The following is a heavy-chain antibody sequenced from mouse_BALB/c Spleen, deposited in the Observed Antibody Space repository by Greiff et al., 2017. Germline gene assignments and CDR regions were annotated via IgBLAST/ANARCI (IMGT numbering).Heavy chain of an antibody. CDR2: IYPGNSDT. V-gene: IGHV1-5*01. J-gene: IGHJ1*01. CDR1: GYTFTSYW. CDR3: TRVRYGNYGYFDV. Sequence: VQLQQSGTVLARPGASVKMSCKASGYTFTSYWMHWVKQRPGQGLEWIGAIYPGNSDTSYNQKFKGKAKLTAVTSTSTAYMELSSLTNEDSAVYYCTRVRYGNYGYFDVWGAGTTVTVSS. D-gene: IGHD2-10*02.